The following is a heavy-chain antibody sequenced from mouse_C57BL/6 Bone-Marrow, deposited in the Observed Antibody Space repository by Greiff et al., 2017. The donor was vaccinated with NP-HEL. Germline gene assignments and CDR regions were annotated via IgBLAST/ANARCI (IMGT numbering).Heavy chain of an antibody. V-gene: IGHV1-81*01. Sequence: QVQLQQSGAELARPGASVKLSCKASGYTFTSYGISWVKQRTGQGLEWIGEIYPRSGNTYYNEKFKGKATLTADKSSSTAYMELRSLTSEDSAVYFCARERDGYDGNYYAMDYWGQGTSVTVSS. J-gene: IGHJ4*01. D-gene: IGHD2-2*01. CDR3: ARERDGYDGNYYAMDY. CDR2: IYPRSGNT. CDR1: GYTFTSYG.